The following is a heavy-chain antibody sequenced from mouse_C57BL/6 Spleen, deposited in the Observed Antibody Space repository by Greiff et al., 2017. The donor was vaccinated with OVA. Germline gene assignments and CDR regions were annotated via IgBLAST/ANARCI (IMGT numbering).Heavy chain of an antibody. D-gene: IGHD1-1*01. J-gene: IGHJ2*01. CDR2: ILPGSGST. CDR3: ARAFITTVVAEVYFDY. V-gene: IGHV1-9*01. CDR1: GYTFTGYW. Sequence: QVQLQQSGAELMKPGASVKLSCKATGYTFTGYWIEWVKQRPGHGLEWIGEILPGSGSTNYNEKFKGKATFTADTSSNTAYMQLSSLTTEDSAIYYCARAFITTVVAEVYFDYWGQGTTLTVSS.